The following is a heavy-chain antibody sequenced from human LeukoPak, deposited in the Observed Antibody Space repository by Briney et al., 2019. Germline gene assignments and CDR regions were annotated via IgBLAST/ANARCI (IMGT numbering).Heavy chain of an antibody. Sequence: PGRSLRLSCAASGFTFDDYAMHWVRQAPGKGLEWVSGISWNSGNIGYADSVKGRFTISRDNAKNSLYLQMNSLRADDTALYYCAKDIRVDYYGSAKNNMDVWGQGTTVTVSS. CDR2: ISWNSGNI. J-gene: IGHJ6*02. CDR3: AKDIRVDYYGSAKNNMDV. D-gene: IGHD3-10*01. V-gene: IGHV3-9*01. CDR1: GFTFDDYA.